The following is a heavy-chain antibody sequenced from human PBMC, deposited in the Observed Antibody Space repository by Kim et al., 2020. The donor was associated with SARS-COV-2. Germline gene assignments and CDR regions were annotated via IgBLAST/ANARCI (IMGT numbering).Heavy chain of an antibody. Sequence: GYADSGKARFPISRDIASNSVYLQMDSLRPDDTAFYYCTKDITPGGADVWGQGTTVTVSS. D-gene: IGHD2-15*01. CDR3: TKDITPGGADV. V-gene: IGHV3-9*01. J-gene: IGHJ6*02.